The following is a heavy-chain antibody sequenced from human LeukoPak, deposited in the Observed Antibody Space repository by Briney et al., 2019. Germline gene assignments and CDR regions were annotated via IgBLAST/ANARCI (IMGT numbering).Heavy chain of an antibody. CDR1: GYIFTYHY. J-gene: IGHJ5*02. CDR3: AIDLKTQTILGDGRFVP. CDR2: VDPADGET. V-gene: IGHV1-69-2*01. Sequence: ASVKISCKTSGYIFTYHYVHWLQQAPGGGLQWMGRVDPADGETKVAPRFQGRVTIIADTSFDTAHMELSSLRSEDTAMYFCAIDLKTQTILGDGRFVPWGQRTLITVSS. D-gene: IGHD3-16*01.